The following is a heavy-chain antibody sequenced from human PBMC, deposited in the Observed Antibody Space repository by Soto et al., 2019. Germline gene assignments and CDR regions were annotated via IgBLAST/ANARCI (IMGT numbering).Heavy chain of an antibody. J-gene: IGHJ6*03. Sequence: QVQLVESGGGVVQPGRSLRLSCAASGFTFSSYGMHWVRQAPGKGLEWVTVIWYDGSNKYYADSVKGRFTISRDNSKNTLYLQMNSLRAEDTAVYYCARETPYSSSPFMDVWGKGTTVTVSS. D-gene: IGHD6-6*01. V-gene: IGHV3-33*01. CDR2: IWYDGSNK. CDR1: GFTFSSYG. CDR3: ARETPYSSSPFMDV.